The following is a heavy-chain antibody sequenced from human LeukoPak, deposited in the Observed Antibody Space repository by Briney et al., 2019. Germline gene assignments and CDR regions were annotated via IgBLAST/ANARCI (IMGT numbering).Heavy chain of an antibody. Sequence: GGSLRLSCAASGFTFSSYSMNWVRQAPGKGLEWVSSISGSSTYIYYADSVKGRFTVSRDNAKNSLFLQMNSLRAEDTAIYYCTTDTWYSAGHWGQGTLVTVSS. J-gene: IGHJ4*02. CDR1: GFTFSSYS. D-gene: IGHD2-15*01. CDR3: TTDTWYSAGH. V-gene: IGHV3-21*04. CDR2: ISGSSTYI.